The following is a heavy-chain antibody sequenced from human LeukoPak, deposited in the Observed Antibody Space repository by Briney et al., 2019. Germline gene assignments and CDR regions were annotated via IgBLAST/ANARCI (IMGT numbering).Heavy chain of an antibody. CDR2: INWDGAST. V-gene: IGHV3-43D*03. CDR3: AKGRGGSGWYAEY. J-gene: IGHJ4*02. Sequence: GGSLRLSCAASGFTFDDSVMHWVRQAPGKALEWVSLINWDGASTNYADSVKGRFTISRDNSKSSLYLQMNSLRPEDTAWYYCAKGRGGSGWYAEYWGQGTLVTVSS. CDR1: GFTFDDSV. D-gene: IGHD6-19*01.